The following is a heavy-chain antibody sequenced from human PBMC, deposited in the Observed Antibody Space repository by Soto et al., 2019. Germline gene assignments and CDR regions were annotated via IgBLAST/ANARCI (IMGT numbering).Heavy chain of an antibody. Sequence: QVQLQESGPGLVKPSETLSLTCSVSGGYISNHYWSWIRQPPGKGLEWIGYIYDNGNTNYNPSLKSRVTMSVDTSRNQISLKLTTVTAADTAVYYCTRANWYSEYWGQGTLVTVSS. CDR2: IYDNGNT. V-gene: IGHV4-59*11. CDR3: TRANWYSEY. CDR1: GGYISNHY. D-gene: IGHD7-27*01. J-gene: IGHJ4*02.